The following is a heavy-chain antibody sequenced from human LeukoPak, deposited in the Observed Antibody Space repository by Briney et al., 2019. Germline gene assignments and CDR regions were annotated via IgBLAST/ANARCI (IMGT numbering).Heavy chain of an antibody. V-gene: IGHV3-11*03. Sequence: PGGALRLSCAASGFTFIDYSTSWIRQAPEKGLEWVSYISPTSDYTSYADSVKGRFTIFRDNAKNSLFLQMNSLRVEDTAVYYCARCQYNSSPDFWGQGTLVTVSS. CDR1: GFTFIDYS. D-gene: IGHD6-13*01. J-gene: IGHJ4*02. CDR3: ARCQYNSSPDF. CDR2: ISPTSDYT.